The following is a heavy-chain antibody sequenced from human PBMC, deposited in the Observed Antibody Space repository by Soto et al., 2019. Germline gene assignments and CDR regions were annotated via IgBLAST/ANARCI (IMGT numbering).Heavy chain of an antibody. CDR2: IYWNDDK. Sequence: QITLKESGPTLVRPTQTLTLTCTFSGFSLSTSGLGVGWIRQPPGKALAWLALIYWNDDKRYSQSLKARLTITKDSSKNQVVLTMTNMDPVDTATYYCAHRPSGWYLFDYWGQGTLVTVSS. V-gene: IGHV2-5*01. CDR1: GFSLSTSGLG. D-gene: IGHD6-19*01. CDR3: AHRPSGWYLFDY. J-gene: IGHJ4*02.